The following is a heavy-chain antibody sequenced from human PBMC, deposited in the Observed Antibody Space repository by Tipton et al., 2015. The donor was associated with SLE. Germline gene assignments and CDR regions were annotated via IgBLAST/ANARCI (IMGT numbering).Heavy chain of an antibody. J-gene: IGHJ2*01. CDR3: ARQGPEDVDL. V-gene: IGHV3-33*08. CDR1: GFTFSSYG. Sequence: SLRLSCAASGFTFSSYGMHWVRQAPGKGLEGVAVIWYDGSNKYYADSVKGRFTISRDNSKNTLYLQMNSPRAEDTAVYYCARQGPEDVDLWGRGTLVTVSS. CDR2: IWYDGSNK.